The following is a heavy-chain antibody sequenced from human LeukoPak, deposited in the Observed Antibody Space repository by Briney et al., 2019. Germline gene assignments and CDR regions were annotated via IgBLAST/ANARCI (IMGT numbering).Heavy chain of an antibody. D-gene: IGHD6-19*01. Sequence: ASVKVSRKASGYTFTGYYIHWVRQAPGQGLEWMGWINPNSGGTNYAQKFQGRVSVTRDTSISTVYMELSRLRYDDTAVYYCARGIAVAGTNFDYWGQGTLVTVSS. J-gene: IGHJ4*02. CDR1: GYTFTGYY. CDR2: INPNSGGT. V-gene: IGHV1-2*02. CDR3: ARGIAVAGTNFDY.